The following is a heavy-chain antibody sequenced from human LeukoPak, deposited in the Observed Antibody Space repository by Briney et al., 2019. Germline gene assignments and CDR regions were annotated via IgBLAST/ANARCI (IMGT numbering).Heavy chain of an antibody. Sequence: GGSLRLSCAASGFSFTHSSMNWVRQAPGKGLEWVSSISSGSSYIYYADSVKGRFTISRDNSKNTLYLQMNSLRAEDTAVYYCAKDPFLSICSGGSCYSNENTKTGAFDIWGQGTMVTVSS. J-gene: IGHJ3*02. CDR1: GFSFTHSS. D-gene: IGHD2-15*01. V-gene: IGHV3-21*04. CDR2: ISSGSSYI. CDR3: AKDPFLSICSGGSCYSNENTKTGAFDI.